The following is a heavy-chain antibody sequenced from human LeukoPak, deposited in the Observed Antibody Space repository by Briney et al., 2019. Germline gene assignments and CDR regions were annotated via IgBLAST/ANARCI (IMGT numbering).Heavy chain of an antibody. Sequence: SETLSLTCTVSGGSISSYYWSWIRQPPGKGLEWIGYIYYSGSTNYNPSLKSRVTLSVDTSKNQFSLKLSSVTAADTAVYYCARGGGNGYSYGWGQGTLVTVSS. D-gene: IGHD5-18*01. CDR1: GGSISSYY. CDR3: ARGGGNGYSYG. J-gene: IGHJ4*02. CDR2: IYYSGST. V-gene: IGHV4-59*01.